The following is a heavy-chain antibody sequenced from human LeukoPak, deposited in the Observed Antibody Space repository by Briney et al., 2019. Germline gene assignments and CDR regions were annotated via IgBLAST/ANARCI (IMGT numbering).Heavy chain of an antibody. CDR1: GFTFSSYW. CDR3: ARDLGITIFGVVNPLDAFDI. V-gene: IGHV3-74*01. CDR2: INTDGRTT. J-gene: IGHJ3*02. Sequence: PGGSLRLSCAASGFTFSSYWMHWVRQAPGKGLVWVSRINTDGRTTSYADSVKGRFTISRDNAKNTLYLQMNSLRAEDTAVYYCARDLGITIFGVVNPLDAFDIWGQETMVTVSS. D-gene: IGHD3-3*01.